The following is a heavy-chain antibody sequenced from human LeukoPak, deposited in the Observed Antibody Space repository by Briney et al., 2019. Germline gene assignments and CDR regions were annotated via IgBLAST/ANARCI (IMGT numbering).Heavy chain of an antibody. J-gene: IGHJ4*02. D-gene: IGHD2-15*01. Sequence: GASVKVSCKASGYTFTSYAMHWVRQAPGQRLEWMGWINAGNGNTKYSQEFQGRVTITRDTSASTAYMELSSLRSEDMAVYYCARSSCSGGSCPTDFDYWGQGTLVTVSS. CDR1: GYTFTSYA. V-gene: IGHV1-3*03. CDR3: ARSSCSGGSCPTDFDY. CDR2: INAGNGNT.